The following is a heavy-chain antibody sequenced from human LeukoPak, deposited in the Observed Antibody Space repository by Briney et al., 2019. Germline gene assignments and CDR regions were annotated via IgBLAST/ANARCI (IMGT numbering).Heavy chain of an antibody. D-gene: IGHD3-16*01. CDR3: AGGGDFDY. Sequence: PGGSLRLSCAASGFSFSIYFMNWVRQAPGKGLVWVSSISRTSEYIHYADSVRGRFAISRDNAKNSVYLQMNSLRAEDTAVYFCAGGGDFDYWGQGILVTVSA. V-gene: IGHV3-21*01. J-gene: IGHJ4*02. CDR1: GFSFSIYF. CDR2: ISRTSEYI.